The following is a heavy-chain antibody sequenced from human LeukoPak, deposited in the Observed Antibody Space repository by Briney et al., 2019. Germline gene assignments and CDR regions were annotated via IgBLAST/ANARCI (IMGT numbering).Heavy chain of an antibody. CDR2: ISGSGGGT. V-gene: IGHV3-23*01. D-gene: IGHD5-18*01. CDR3: AKDLSGYSYGSLY. Sequence: PGGSLRLSCAASGFTFSSYAMSWVRQAPGKGLEWVSTISGSGGGTYYADSVKGRFTNSRDNSKNTLYLQMNSLRAEDTAVYYCAKDLSGYSYGSLYWGQGTLVTVSS. CDR1: GFTFSSYA. J-gene: IGHJ4*02.